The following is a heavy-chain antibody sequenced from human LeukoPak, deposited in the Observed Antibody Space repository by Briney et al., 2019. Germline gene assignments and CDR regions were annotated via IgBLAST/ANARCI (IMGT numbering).Heavy chain of an antibody. CDR1: GGSISSYY. V-gene: IGHV4-59*01. CDR2: IHYSGST. CDR3: ARQVCSSSWSYYFEY. D-gene: IGHD6-13*01. J-gene: IGHJ4*02. Sequence: SETLSLTCTVSGGSISSYYWSWIRQPPGRGLEWIGSIHYSGSTSYNSSLKSRVTISIDTSKNQFSLKLSSVTPADTAVYYCARQVCSSSWSYYFEYWGQGILVTVSS.